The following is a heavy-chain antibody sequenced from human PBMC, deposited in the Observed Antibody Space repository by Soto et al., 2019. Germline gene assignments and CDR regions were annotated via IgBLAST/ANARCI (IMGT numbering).Heavy chain of an antibody. CDR2: IIPIFGTA. Sequence: ASVKVSCKASGGTFSSYAISWVRQAPGQGLEWMGGIIPIFGTANYAQKFQGRVTITADESTSTAYMELSSLRSEDTAVYYRASRGSGWDYYYYYYGMDVWGQGTTVTVSS. D-gene: IGHD6-19*01. J-gene: IGHJ6*02. CDR1: GGTFSSYA. CDR3: ASRGSGWDYYYYYYGMDV. V-gene: IGHV1-69*13.